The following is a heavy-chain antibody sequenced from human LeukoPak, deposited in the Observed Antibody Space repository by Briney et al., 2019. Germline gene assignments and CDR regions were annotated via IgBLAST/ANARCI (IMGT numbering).Heavy chain of an antibody. CDR2: IYWDDDK. J-gene: IGHJ4*02. V-gene: IGHV2-5*08. CDR3: AHEAVATDGLLDY. Sequence: TLSLTCTVSGGSISSYYWSWIRQPPGKALEWLALIYWDDDKRYSPSLKSRLTITKDTSKNQVVLTMTNMDPVDTATYYCAHEAVATDGLLDYWGQGTLVTVSS. CDR1: GGSISSYYW. D-gene: IGHD5-12*01.